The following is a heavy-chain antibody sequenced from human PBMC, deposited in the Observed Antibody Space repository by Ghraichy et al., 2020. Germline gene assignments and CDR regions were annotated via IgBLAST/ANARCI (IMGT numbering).Heavy chain of an antibody. CDR2: IKSKSGGGTT. J-gene: IGHJ5*01. D-gene: IGHD1-14*01. CDR3: TADRGIAAMPVFGS. V-gene: IGHV3-15*01. CDR1: GFNFRDAW. Sequence: GGSLRLSCSASGFNFRDAWMAWVRQAPGKGLEWVGRIKSKSGGGTTHYGAPMKGRFSVSRDDSENTLSLEMNSLKTEDTGMYYCTADRGIAAMPVFGSWGQGTLVTVSS.